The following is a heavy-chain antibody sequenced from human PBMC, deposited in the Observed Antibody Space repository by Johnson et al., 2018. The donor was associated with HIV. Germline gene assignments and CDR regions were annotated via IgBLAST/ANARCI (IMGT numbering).Heavy chain of an antibody. D-gene: IGHD2-15*01. J-gene: IGHJ3*02. Sequence: VQLVESGGGLVQPGRSLRLSCAASGFTFDDYAMHWVRQAPGKGLEWVSGISWNSGSIGYADSVKGRFTISRDNAKNSLYLQMNSLRAEDTALYYCAREWVVADAFDIWGQGTMVTVSS. CDR1: GFTFDDYA. CDR3: AREWVVADAFDI. V-gene: IGHV3-9*01. CDR2: ISWNSGSI.